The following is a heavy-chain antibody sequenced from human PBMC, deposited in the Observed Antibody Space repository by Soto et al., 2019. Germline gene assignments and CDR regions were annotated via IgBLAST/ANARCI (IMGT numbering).Heavy chain of an antibody. CDR1: GYSFQNYA. D-gene: IGHD3-3*01. CDR3: AREDRSVSGVVTLDH. Sequence: RASVKVSCQATGYSFQNYAVHWVHQAPGQRLEWMGFTNEGSGNTRFSQKFQGRISITRDTSASTVYLDLSSLTSEDTAIYYCAREDRSVSGVVTLDHWGPGTLVTVSS. V-gene: IGHV1-3*01. J-gene: IGHJ4*02. CDR2: TNEGSGNT.